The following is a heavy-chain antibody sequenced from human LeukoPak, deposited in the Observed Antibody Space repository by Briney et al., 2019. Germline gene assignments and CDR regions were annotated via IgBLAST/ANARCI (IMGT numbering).Heavy chain of an antibody. J-gene: IGHJ4*02. Sequence: GASVKVSCKASGYTFTSYDINWVRQATGQGLEWMGWMNPNSGNTGYAQKFQGRVTMIRNTSISTAYMELSSLRSEDTAVYYCARADIVATTDDFDYWGQGTLVTVSS. V-gene: IGHV1-8*01. CDR1: GYTFTSYD. CDR3: ARADIVATTDDFDY. D-gene: IGHD5-12*01. CDR2: MNPNSGNT.